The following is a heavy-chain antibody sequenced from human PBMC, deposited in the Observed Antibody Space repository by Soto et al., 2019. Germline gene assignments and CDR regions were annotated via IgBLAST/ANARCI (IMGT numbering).Heavy chain of an antibody. CDR3: AQRLQAFVELIPVDY. D-gene: IGHD3-10*01. CDR1: GFTFSSYA. Sequence: EVQRLESGGGLVQPGGSLRLSCAASGFTFSSYAMSWVRQAPGKGLEWVSAISGSGGSTYYADSVKGRFTISRDNSKNTLLLILYTLRPEYTAAYYCAQRLQAFVELIPVDYWGQGTLVTVAS. V-gene: IGHV3-23*01. J-gene: IGHJ4*02. CDR2: ISGSGGST.